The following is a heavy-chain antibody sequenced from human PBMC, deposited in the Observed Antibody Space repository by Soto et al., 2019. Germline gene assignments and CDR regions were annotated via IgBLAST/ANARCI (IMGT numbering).Heavy chain of an antibody. D-gene: IGHD6-13*01. Sequence: SETLSLTCAVSGGSISSGGYSWSWIRQPPGKGLEWIGYIYHSGSTYYNPSLKSRVTISVDRSKNQFTPQLTSVTVEDTAVYYCATSYGNAWYTYWGQGTQVTVSS. CDR2: IYHSGST. V-gene: IGHV4-30-2*02. CDR1: GGSISSGGYS. J-gene: IGHJ4*02. CDR3: ATSYGNAWYTY.